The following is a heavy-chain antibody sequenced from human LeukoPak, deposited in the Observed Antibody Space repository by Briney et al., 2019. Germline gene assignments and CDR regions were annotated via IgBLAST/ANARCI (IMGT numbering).Heavy chain of an antibody. CDR3: AKWHEKLLAFDS. CDR2: IHHTGKN. D-gene: IGHD1-7*01. J-gene: IGHJ4*02. V-gene: IGHV4-59*01. CDR1: GGSITSYY. Sequence: ETLSLTCAVSGGSITSYYWNWIRQPPGKGLEWIGYIHHTGKNWYNPPLQSRVTLSVDTSKSEFSLRLNSVTAAGTAVYYCAKWHEKLLAFDSWGQGTLVTVSS.